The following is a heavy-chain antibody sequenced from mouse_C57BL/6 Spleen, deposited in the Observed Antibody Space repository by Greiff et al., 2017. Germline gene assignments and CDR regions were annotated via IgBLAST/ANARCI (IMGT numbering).Heavy chain of an antibody. Sequence: QVQLLQSGAGLVRPGSSLKLSCTASGYTFTSYWMHWVRQTPIQGLEWIGNIGTSDSATHYTQKFTDKATFTVDKSTSTAYMQLSSLTSEDSEVKDCAKCTTVVATYYFDDWGQGTTLTVSS. V-gene: IGHV1-52*01. D-gene: IGHD1-1*01. CDR1: GYTFTSYW. J-gene: IGHJ2*01. CDR2: IGTSDSAT. CDR3: AKCTTVVATYYFDD.